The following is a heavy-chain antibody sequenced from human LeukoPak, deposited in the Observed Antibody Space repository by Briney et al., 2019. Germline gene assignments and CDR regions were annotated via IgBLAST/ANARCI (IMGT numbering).Heavy chain of an antibody. V-gene: IGHV3-53*01. D-gene: IGHD1-20*01. CDR2: NYRGGTT. Sequence: GGSLRLSCAASGFSVSGSDMTWVRQAPGEGLEWVSVNYRGGTTDHADSVKGRFTSSRDNSKNTLYLQMNSLRAEDTAVYYCASYNWNAHNNFAYWGQGTLVTVSP. J-gene: IGHJ4*02. CDR3: ASYNWNAHNNFAY. CDR1: GFSVSGSD.